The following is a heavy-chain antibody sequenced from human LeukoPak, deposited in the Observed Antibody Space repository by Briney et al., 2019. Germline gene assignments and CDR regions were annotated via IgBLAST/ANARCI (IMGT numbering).Heavy chain of an antibody. CDR3: AKEVVNIVVVPAAETEYFQH. D-gene: IGHD2-2*01. V-gene: IGHV3-30*02. CDR1: GFTFSSYG. Sequence: QTGGSLRLSCAASGFTFSSYGMHWVRQAPGKGLEWVAFIRYDGSNKYYADSVKGRFTISRDNSKNTLYLQMNSLRAEDTAVYYCAKEVVNIVVVPAAETEYFQHWGQGTLVTVSS. J-gene: IGHJ1*01. CDR2: IRYDGSNK.